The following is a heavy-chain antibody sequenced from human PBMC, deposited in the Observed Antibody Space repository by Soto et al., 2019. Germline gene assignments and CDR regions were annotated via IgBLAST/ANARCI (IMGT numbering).Heavy chain of an antibody. CDR2: ISGSGGST. Sequence: GGSLRLSCAASGFTFSSYAMSWVRQAPGKGLEWVSAISGSGGSTYYADSVKGRFTISRDNSKNTLYLQMNSLRAEDTAVYYCAKDLNVTMVRGVIPPYYYYMDVWGKGTTVTVSS. CDR1: GFTFSSYA. J-gene: IGHJ6*03. V-gene: IGHV3-23*01. CDR3: AKDLNVTMVRGVIPPYYYYMDV. D-gene: IGHD3-10*01.